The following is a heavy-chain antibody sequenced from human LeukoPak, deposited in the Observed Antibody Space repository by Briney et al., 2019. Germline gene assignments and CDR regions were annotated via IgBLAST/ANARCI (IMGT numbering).Heavy chain of an antibody. Sequence: GGFLRLSCAASGFTFSGYSMYWVRQAPGKGLEYVSAISSDGGSTYYADSVKGRFTTSRDNSKNTLYLQLDSLRAEDMAVYYCAKAAFYYYMDVWGKGTTVTVSS. CDR1: GFTFSGYS. CDR2: ISSDGGST. CDR3: AKAAFYYYMDV. V-gene: IGHV3-64*02. J-gene: IGHJ6*03. D-gene: IGHD6-25*01.